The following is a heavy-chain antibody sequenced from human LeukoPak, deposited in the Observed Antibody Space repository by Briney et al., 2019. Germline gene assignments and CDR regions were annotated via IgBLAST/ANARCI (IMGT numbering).Heavy chain of an antibody. CDR2: IFISGGT. V-gene: IGHV4-61*02. CDR1: RDSITSGSYY. D-gene: IGHD3-9*01. CDR3: ARGGSTLHSAGGHDIEFYYYHYMDV. Sequence: PSQTLSLTCTVSRDSITSGSYYWSWIRQPAGKGLEWIGRIFISGGTNYNPSLRSRVTMSLDTSKNQFSLKLYSVTAADTAVYYCARGGSTLHSAGGHDIEFYYYHYMDVWGKGTTVTISS. J-gene: IGHJ6*03.